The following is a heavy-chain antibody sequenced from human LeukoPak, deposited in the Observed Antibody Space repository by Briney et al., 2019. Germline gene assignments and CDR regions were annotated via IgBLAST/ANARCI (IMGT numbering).Heavy chain of an antibody. J-gene: IGHJ3*02. D-gene: IGHD2-2*03. CDR3: ARVDDLDAFDM. CDR1: GFTFSSYA. CDR2: ISDDGSNK. Sequence: GGSLRLSCAASGFTFSSYAMHWVRQAPGKGLEWVAVISDDGSNKYYADSVKGRFTISRDNSKNTLYLQMNSLRGEDTAVYYCARVDDLDAFDMWGQGTMVTVSS. V-gene: IGHV3-30*04.